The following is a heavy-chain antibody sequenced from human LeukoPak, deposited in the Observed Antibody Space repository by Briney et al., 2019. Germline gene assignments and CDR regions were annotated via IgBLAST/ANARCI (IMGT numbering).Heavy chain of an antibody. CDR2: TSWNSGSI. D-gene: IGHD3-16*01. CDR3: AKASAGWGYYYYYGMDV. V-gene: IGHV3-9*01. CDR1: GFTFDDYA. J-gene: IGHJ6*02. Sequence: GGSLRLSCAASGFTFDDYAMHWVRQAPGKGLEWGSGTSWNSGSIGYADSVKGRFTISRDNAKNSLYLQMNSLRAEDTALYYCAKASAGWGYYYYYGMDVWGQGTTVTVSS.